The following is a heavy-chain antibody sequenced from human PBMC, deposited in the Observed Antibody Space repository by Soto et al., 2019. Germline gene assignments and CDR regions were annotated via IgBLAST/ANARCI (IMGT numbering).Heavy chain of an antibody. J-gene: IGHJ4*02. CDR3: AREPRDYVWGSYRYRGGDY. D-gene: IGHD3-16*02. CDR2: ISAYNGNT. Sequence: QVQLVQSGAEVKKPGASVKVSCKASGYTFTSYGISWVRQAPGQGLEWMGWISAYNGNTNYAQKLQGRVTMTTDTSTSTAYMELRSLRAEDTAVYYCAREPRDYVWGSYRYRGGDYWGQGTLVTVSS. V-gene: IGHV1-18*04. CDR1: GYTFTSYG.